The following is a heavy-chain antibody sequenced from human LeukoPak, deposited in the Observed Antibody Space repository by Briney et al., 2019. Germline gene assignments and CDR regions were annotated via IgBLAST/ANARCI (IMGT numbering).Heavy chain of an antibody. CDR3: AKDQDIVVVPAAGFDY. CDR1: GFTFSSYA. Sequence: PGGSLRLSCAASGFTFSSYAMSWVRQAPGKGLEWVSAISGSGGSTYYADSVKGRFTISRDNSKNTLYLQMNSLRAEGTAVYYCAKDQDIVVVPAAGFDYWGQGTLVTVSS. D-gene: IGHD2-2*01. J-gene: IGHJ4*02. CDR2: ISGSGGST. V-gene: IGHV3-23*01.